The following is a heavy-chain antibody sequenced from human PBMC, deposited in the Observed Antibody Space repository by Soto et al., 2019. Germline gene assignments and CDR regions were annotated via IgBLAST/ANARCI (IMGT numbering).Heavy chain of an antibody. D-gene: IGHD3-10*01. CDR2: ISSSSSYI. CDR1: GFTFSSYS. CDR3: ARQSRGVRGVDYYGMDV. Sequence: GGSLRLSCAASGFTFSSYSMNWVRQAPGKGPEWVSSISSSSSYIYYADSVKGRFTISRDNAKNSLYLQMNSLRAEDTAVYYCARQSRGVRGVDYYGMDVWGQGTTVTVSS. V-gene: IGHV3-21*01. J-gene: IGHJ6*02.